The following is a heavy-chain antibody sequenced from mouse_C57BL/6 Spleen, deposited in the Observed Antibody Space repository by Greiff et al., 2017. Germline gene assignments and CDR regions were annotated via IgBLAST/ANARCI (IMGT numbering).Heavy chain of an antibody. CDR3: TRADYSNSWFAY. CDR1: GYTFTSYW. D-gene: IGHD2-5*01. V-gene: IGHV1-52*01. Sequence: QVQLQQPGAELVRPGSSVKLSCKASGYTFTSYWMHWVKQRPIQGLEWIGNIDPSDSETHYNQKFKDKATLTVDKSSSTAYMQLSSLTSEDSAVXFCTRADYSNSWFAYWGQGTLVTVSA. J-gene: IGHJ3*01. CDR2: IDPSDSET.